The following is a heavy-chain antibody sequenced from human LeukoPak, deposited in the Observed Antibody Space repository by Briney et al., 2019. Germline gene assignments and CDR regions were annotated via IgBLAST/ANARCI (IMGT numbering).Heavy chain of an antibody. J-gene: IGHJ5*02. Sequence: PSETLSLTCAVYGGSFSGYYWSWIRQPPGKGLEWIGEINHSGSTNYNPSLKSRVTISVDTSKNQFSLKLGSVTAADTAVYYCARVYNWNWSWFDPWGQGTLVTVSS. CDR2: INHSGST. CDR3: ARVYNWNWSWFDP. CDR1: GGSFSGYY. V-gene: IGHV4-34*01. D-gene: IGHD1-7*01.